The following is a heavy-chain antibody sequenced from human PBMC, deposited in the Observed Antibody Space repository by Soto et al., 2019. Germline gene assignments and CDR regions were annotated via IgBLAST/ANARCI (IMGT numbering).Heavy chain of an antibody. CDR1: GFTFDDYA. Sequence: EVHLVESGGGLVQPGRSLRLSCAASGFTFDDYAMHWVRQAPGKGLEWVSGISWNSDSTGYADSVKGRFTISRDNAKNSLFLQMNSLRAEETALYFCAKDTYIIVGGTHIDFWGRGTLVSVSS. CDR3: AKDTYIIVGGTHIDF. J-gene: IGHJ4*02. CDR2: ISWNSDST. V-gene: IGHV3-9*01. D-gene: IGHD1-26*01.